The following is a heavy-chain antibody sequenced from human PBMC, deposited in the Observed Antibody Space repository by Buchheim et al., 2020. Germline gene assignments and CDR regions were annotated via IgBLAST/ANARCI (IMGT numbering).Heavy chain of an antibody. Sequence: QVQLQQWGAGLLKPSETLSLTCAVYGGSFSGYYWSWIRQPPGKGLEWIGEINHSGSTNYNPSLKSRVTISVDTSQNQFSLKLSSVTAADTAVYYCARWNIVATIWGYYYYGMDVWGQGTT. CDR2: INHSGST. CDR3: ARWNIVATIWGYYYYGMDV. J-gene: IGHJ6*02. D-gene: IGHD5-12*01. V-gene: IGHV4-34*01. CDR1: GGSFSGYY.